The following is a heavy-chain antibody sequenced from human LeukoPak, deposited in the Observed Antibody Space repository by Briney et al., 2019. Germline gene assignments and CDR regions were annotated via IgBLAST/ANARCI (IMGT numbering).Heavy chain of an antibody. D-gene: IGHD3-22*01. V-gene: IGHV4-4*07. CDR3: AIDDSSRDDSGGYHY. J-gene: IGHJ4*02. CDR1: NASVTSHH. CDR2: VHFSGST. Sequence: SETLSLTCAVFNASVTSHHWAWIRQPAGKGLEWVGRVHFSGSTNYNPFLRSRLALSLDKTKNELSLTLKSVSGADTAVYYCAIDDSSRDDSGGYHYWGRGVLVTVSS.